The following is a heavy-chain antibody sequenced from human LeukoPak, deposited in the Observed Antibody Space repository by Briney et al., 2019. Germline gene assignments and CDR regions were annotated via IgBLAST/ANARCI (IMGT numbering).Heavy chain of an antibody. CDR3: ANGDYVSWFDP. CDR1: GYSITSAYY. Sequence: SETLSLTCTVSGYSITSAYYWGWIRQPPGKGLEWIGSFFLKGSTYYNPSLKSRVTISVDTSKNQFSLTLSSVTAADTAVYYCANGDYVSWFDPWGQGTLVTVSS. V-gene: IGHV4-38-2*02. CDR2: FFLKGST. J-gene: IGHJ5*02. D-gene: IGHD4-17*01.